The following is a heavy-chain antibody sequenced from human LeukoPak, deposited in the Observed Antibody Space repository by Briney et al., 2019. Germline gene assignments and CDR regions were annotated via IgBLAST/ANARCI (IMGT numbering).Heavy chain of an antibody. CDR2: IGGRGRTI. J-gene: IGHJ3*02. CDR3: ARDLKVAQDAFDS. V-gene: IGHV3-11*01. CDR1: GFTFSDYY. D-gene: IGHD2-15*01. Sequence: PGGSLRLSCAASGFTFSDYYMSWIRQAPGKGLEWVSYIGGRGRTIYYADSVKGRFTISRDNAKNSLYLQMDSLRAEDTAVYYCARDLKVAQDAFDSWGQGTMVTVSS.